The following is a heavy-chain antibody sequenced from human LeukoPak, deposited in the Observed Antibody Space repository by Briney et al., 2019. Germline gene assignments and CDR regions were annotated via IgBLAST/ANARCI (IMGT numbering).Heavy chain of an antibody. V-gene: IGHV4-31*03. J-gene: IGHJ6*02. Sequence: KPSETLSLTCTVSGGSISSGGYYWSWIRQHPGKGLEWIGYIYYSGSTYYNPSLKSRVTISVDTSKNQFSLKMSSVTASDTAVYYCARTGTTHYQYYGMDVWGQGTTVTVSS. CDR1: GGSISSGGYY. CDR2: IYYSGST. CDR3: ARTGTTHYQYYGMDV. D-gene: IGHD1-1*01.